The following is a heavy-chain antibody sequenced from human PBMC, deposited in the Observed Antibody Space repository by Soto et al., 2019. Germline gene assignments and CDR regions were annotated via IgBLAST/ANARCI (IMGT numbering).Heavy chain of an antibody. CDR2: IIPIFGTA. J-gene: IGHJ3*02. CDR1: GGTFSSYA. D-gene: IGHD3-16*02. Sequence: QVQLVQSGAEVKKPGSSVKVSCKASGGTFSSYAISWVRQAHGQGLEWMGGIIPIFGTANYAQKFQGRVKITGDEYTSTAHMELSSLRSEDTAVYYCAGDGGVIFRGIGAFDIWGQGTMVTVSA. CDR3: AGDGGVIFRGIGAFDI. V-gene: IGHV1-69*01.